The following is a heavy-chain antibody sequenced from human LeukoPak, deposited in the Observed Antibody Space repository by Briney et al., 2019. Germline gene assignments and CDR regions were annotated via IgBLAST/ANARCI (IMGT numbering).Heavy chain of an antibody. D-gene: IGHD2-21*02. CDR2: IIPIFGTA. J-gene: IGHJ6*02. CDR1: GGTFSSYA. CDR3: ARVSYCGGDCYFYYYYGMDV. V-gene: IGHV1-69*13. Sequence: SVKVSCKASGGTFSSYAISWVRQAPGQGLEWMGGIIPIFGTANYAQKFQGRVTIAADESTSTAYMELSSLRSEDTAVYYCARVSYCGGDCYFYYYYGMDVWGQGTTVTVSS.